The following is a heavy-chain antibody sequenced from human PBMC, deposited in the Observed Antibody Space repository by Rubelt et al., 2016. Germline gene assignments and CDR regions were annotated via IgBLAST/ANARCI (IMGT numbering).Heavy chain of an antibody. J-gene: IGHJ4*02. CDR1: GGSLSGYF. D-gene: IGHD2-21*01. CDR2: ISHNGRT. V-gene: IGHV4-34*01. Sequence: KPSETLSLTCGVYGGSLSGYFWNWIRQSPGTGLEWIGEISHNGRTTSNPSLKSRVTISIDTSKDQSSLKLTSVTTADTAVYFCARHRADDPIAVFDYWGRGNLVTVSS. CDR3: ARHRADDPIAVFDY.